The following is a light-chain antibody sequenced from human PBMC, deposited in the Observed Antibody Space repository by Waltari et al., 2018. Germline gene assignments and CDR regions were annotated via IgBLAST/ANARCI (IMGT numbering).Light chain of an antibody. Sequence: DIQMTQSPSTLSASVGDRVTITCRASQRISRWLAWYQQKPGKTPNLLIYKASTLESGVQSRFSGSGSGTEFTLTISSLQSDDFATYYCQNYNSYSWTWTFGQGTKVEIK. CDR2: KAS. CDR1: QRISRW. V-gene: IGKV1-5*03. J-gene: IGKJ1*01. CDR3: QNYNSYSWTWT.